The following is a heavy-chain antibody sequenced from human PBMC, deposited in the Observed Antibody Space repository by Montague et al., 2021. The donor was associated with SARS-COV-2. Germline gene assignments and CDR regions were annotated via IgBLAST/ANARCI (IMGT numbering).Heavy chain of an antibody. CDR1: GGSISSDDSY. CDR3: ARRSRVVTAIWALRTSLTSWFDP. CDR2: INHSGST. J-gene: IGHJ5*02. V-gene: IGHV4-34*01. D-gene: IGHD2-21*02. Sequence: SETLSLTCIVSGGSISSDDSYWTWIRQPPGKGLEWIGEINHSGSTNYNPSLKSRVTISVDTSKNQFSLKLSSVTAADTAVYYCARRSRVVTAIWALRTSLTSWFDPWGQGTLVTVSS.